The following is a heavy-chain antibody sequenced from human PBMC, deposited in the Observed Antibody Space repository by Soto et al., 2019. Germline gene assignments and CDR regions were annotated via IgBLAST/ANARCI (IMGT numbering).Heavy chain of an antibody. J-gene: IGHJ6*02. D-gene: IGHD2-2*01. V-gene: IGHV3-48*03. CDR1: GFTLSNFK. CDR2: INTAGSTK. CDR3: ARAEXSNPNCLTAYYSYGLDV. Sequence: EGSLRLSCAASGFTLSNFKMHWVRKGPGKGLEWVSYINTAGSTKYYAESVKGRFTISRDNARNSLFLQMNSLRAEDTSVYYCARAEXSNPNCLTAYYSYGLDVWGQGTTVTVSS.